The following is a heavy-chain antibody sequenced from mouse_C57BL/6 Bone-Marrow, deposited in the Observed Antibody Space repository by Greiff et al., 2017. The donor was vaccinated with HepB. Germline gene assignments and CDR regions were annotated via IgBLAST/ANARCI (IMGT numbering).Heavy chain of an antibody. V-gene: IGHV14-2*01. J-gene: IGHJ1*03. CDR2: IDPEDGET. CDR1: GFNIKDYY. CDR3: ARRYDYLWYFDV. Sequence: EVKLMESGAELVKPGASVKLSCTASGFNIKDYYMHWVKQRTEQGLEWIGRIDPEDGETKYAPKFQGKATITADTSSNTAYRQLSSLTSEDTAVYYCARRYDYLWYFDVWGTGTTVTVSS. D-gene: IGHD2-4*01.